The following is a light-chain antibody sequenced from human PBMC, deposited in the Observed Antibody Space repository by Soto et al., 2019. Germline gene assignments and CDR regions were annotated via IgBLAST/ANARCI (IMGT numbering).Light chain of an antibody. Sequence: QSVLTQPPSASGTPGQRVTISCSGSRSNIGSNPVNWYQQLPGTAPKLLIDSNNQRPSGVPDRFSGSRSGTSASLAISGLQSEDEADYYCAAWDGSLYGRVFGTGTKLTVL. J-gene: IGLJ1*01. CDR2: SNN. V-gene: IGLV1-44*01. CDR3: AAWDGSLYGRV. CDR1: RSNIGSNP.